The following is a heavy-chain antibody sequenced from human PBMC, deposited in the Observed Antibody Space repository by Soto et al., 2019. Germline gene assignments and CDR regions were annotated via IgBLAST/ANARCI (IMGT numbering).Heavy chain of an antibody. Sequence: QLQLQESGSGLVKPSQTLSLTCAVSGGSISSGGYSWSWIRQPPGKGLEWIGYMYHSGSTYYNPSMTRRVTISIVRSKTQFDLKLSYVTAADTAVYYCASVPDYWGQGILVTVSS. CDR2: MYHSGST. CDR3: ASVPDY. CDR1: GGSISSGGYS. V-gene: IGHV4-30-2*01. D-gene: IGHD2-2*01. J-gene: IGHJ4*02.